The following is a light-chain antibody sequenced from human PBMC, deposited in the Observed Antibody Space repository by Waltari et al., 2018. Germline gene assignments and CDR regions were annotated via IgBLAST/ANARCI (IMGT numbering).Light chain of an antibody. V-gene: IGKV3-20*01. CDR2: GAS. J-gene: IGKJ5*01. CDR1: QSVSSGY. Sequence: EVVLTQSPGTLSVSPGESATLSCRASQSVSSGYLAWYQQKPGQAPRLVIYGASTRATGSPDRFSASGSGTDFTLTISRLEPEDFAVYYCQQFGHSPITFGQGSRLDNK. CDR3: QQFGHSPIT.